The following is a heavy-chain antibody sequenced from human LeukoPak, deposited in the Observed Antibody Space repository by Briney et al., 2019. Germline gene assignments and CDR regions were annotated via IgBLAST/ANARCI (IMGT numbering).Heavy chain of an antibody. CDR3: AELGITMIGGV. J-gene: IGHJ6*04. D-gene: IGHD3-10*02. CDR1: GFSFSSYS. V-gene: IGHV3-21*01. CDR2: ISSTSRSSYI. Sequence: PGGSLRLSCAASGFSFSSYSMNWVRQAPGKGLEWVSSISSTSRSSYIFYAESVKGRFTISRDNTKNSLFLQMNSLVAEDTAVYYCAELGITMIGGVWGKGTTVTISS.